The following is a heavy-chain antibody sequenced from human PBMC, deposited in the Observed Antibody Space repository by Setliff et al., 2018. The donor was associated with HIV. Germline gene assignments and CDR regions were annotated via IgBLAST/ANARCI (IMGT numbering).Heavy chain of an antibody. D-gene: IGHD2-2*03. CDR3: ARHGYCSGTSCSEYYYYYGMDV. Sequence: GESLKISCKGSGYTFTSYWIGWVRQMPGKGLEWMGIIYPGDSDTRYSPSFQGQVTFSADTSISTAYLQWSSLKASDTAMYYCARHGYCSGTSCSEYYYYYGMDVWGQGTTVTVSS. CDR2: IYPGDSDT. CDR1: GYTFTSYW. J-gene: IGHJ6*02. V-gene: IGHV5-51*01.